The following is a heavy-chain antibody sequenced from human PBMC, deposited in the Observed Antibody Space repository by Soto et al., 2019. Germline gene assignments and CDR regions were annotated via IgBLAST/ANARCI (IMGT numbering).Heavy chain of an antibody. D-gene: IGHD6-19*01. CDR1: GFTFSSYA. V-gene: IGHV3-30-3*01. CDR2: ISYDGSNK. CDR3: ARERGSGWTFDY. Sequence: GGSLSLSCAASGFTFSSYAMHWVRQAPGKGLEWVAVISYDGSNKYYADSVKGRFTISRDNSKNTLYLQMHSLRAEDTAVYYCARERGSGWTFDYWGQGTLVTVSS. J-gene: IGHJ4*02.